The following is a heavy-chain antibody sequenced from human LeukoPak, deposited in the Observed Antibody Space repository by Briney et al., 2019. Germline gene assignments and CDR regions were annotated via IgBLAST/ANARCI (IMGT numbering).Heavy chain of an antibody. CDR3: ARGSGGSGKQGIMDY. Sequence: SETLSLTCAVYGGSFSGYYWSWIRQPPGKGLEWIGEMNHSGSTNYNPSLKSRVTISVDTSKNQLSLKLSSVTAADTAVFYCARGSGGSGKQGIMDYWGQGTLVTVSS. J-gene: IGHJ4*02. D-gene: IGHD3-10*01. CDR2: MNHSGST. V-gene: IGHV4-34*01. CDR1: GGSFSGYY.